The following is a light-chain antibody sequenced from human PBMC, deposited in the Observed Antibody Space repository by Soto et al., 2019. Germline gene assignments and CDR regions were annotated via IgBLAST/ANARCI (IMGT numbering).Light chain of an antibody. CDR2: GAS. J-gene: IGKJ3*01. CDR1: QSVTRS. V-gene: IGKV3-15*01. CDR3: QHYFYWPFT. Sequence: EIVMTQSPATLSVSPGERATLSCRASQSVTRSLAWYQQKPGQAPRLLIYGASSRATGIPDRFSGGGSGTEFTLTISNLQAEDFAVYYCQHYFYWPFTFGPGTRVDV.